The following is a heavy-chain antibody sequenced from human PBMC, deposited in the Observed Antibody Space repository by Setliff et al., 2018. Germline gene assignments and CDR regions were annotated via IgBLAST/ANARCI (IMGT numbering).Heavy chain of an antibody. CDR3: AGLYYYGSGSYPAPIDY. D-gene: IGHD3-10*01. V-gene: IGHV4-39*01. J-gene: IGHJ4*02. CDR2: IYYSGST. Sequence: SETLSLTCTVSGGSISSSSYDWGWIRQPPGKGLEWIGSIYYSGSTYYNPSLKSRVTISVDTSKNQFSLKLSSVTAADTAVYYCAGLYYYGSGSYPAPIDYWGQGTLVTVSS. CDR1: GGSISSSSYD.